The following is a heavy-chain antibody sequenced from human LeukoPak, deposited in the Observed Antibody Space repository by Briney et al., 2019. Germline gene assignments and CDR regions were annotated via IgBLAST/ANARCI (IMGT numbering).Heavy chain of an antibody. CDR2: ISGSGGST. CDR3: AKEESPYYYDSRGVFDY. D-gene: IGHD3-22*01. CDR1: GFTFSSYA. V-gene: IGHV3-23*01. Sequence: GGSLRLSCAASGFTFSSYAMSWVRQAPGKGLEWVSAISGSGGSTYYADSVKGRFTISRDNSKNTLYLQMNSLRAEDTAVYYCAKEESPYYYDSRGVFDYWGQGTLVTVSS. J-gene: IGHJ4*02.